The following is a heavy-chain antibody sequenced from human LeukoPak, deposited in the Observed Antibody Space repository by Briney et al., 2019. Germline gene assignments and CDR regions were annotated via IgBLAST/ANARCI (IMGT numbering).Heavy chain of an antibody. CDR2: IFYSGTT. CDR3: ARGFTDYYDSSGLSYYYYMDV. D-gene: IGHD3-22*01. CDR1: GGSISTTSYY. J-gene: IGHJ6*03. V-gene: IGHV4-39*07. Sequence: PSETLSLTCSASGGSISTTSYYWAWIRQPPGEALEYIGAIFYSGTTYYNPPLMSRVTISVDTSKNQFSLKLRSVTGADTAVYYCARGFTDYYDSSGLSYYYYMDVWGKGTTVTVSS.